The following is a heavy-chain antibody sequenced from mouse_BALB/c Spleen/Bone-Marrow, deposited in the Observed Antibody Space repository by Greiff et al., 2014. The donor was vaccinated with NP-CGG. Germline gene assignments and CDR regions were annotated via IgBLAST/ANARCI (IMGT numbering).Heavy chain of an antibody. CDR2: IDPEIGNT. CDR3: ARLFGTRDFDY. Sequence: EVQLQQSGAELVRPGALVKLSCKASGSNIKDYFMHWVKQRPEQGLEWIGWIDPEIGNTLYDPKFQGKASITADTSSNTAYLQLSSLTSEDTAVYYCARLFGTRDFDYWGQGTTLTVSS. CDR1: GSNIKDYF. J-gene: IGHJ2*01. V-gene: IGHV14-1*02. D-gene: IGHD4-1*01.